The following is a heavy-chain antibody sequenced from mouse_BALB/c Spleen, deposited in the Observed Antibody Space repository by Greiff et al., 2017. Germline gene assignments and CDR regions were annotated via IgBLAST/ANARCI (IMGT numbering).Heavy chain of an antibody. D-gene: IGHD3-3*01. Sequence: VQLKESGAELAKPGASVKMSCKASGYTFTSYWMHWVKQRPGQGLEWIGYINPSTGYTEYNQKFKDKATLTADKSSSTAYMQLSSLTSEDSAVYYCAREGGRGAMDYWGQGTSVTVSS. V-gene: IGHV1-7*01. CDR3: AREGGRGAMDY. J-gene: IGHJ4*01. CDR1: GYTFTSYW. CDR2: INPSTGYT.